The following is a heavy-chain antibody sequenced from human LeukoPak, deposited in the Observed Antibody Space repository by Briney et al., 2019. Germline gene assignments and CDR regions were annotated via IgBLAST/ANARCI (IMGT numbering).Heavy chain of an antibody. J-gene: IGHJ4*02. CDR2: IYYSGGT. CDR3: ARGTLYRGWSYYLDF. Sequence: SETLSLTCTVSGGSISSYYWSWIRQPPGKGLEWIGYIYYSGGTNYNPSLKSRATISVDTSKNQFSLKLSSVTAADTAMYYCARGTLYRGWSYYLDFWGQGSQVTVSS. D-gene: IGHD6-19*01. V-gene: IGHV4-59*12. CDR1: GGSISSYY.